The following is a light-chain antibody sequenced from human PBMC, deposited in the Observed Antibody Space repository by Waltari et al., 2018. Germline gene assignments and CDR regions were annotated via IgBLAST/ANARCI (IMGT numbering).Light chain of an antibody. V-gene: IGKV3-11*01. CDR1: QSVSTY. Sequence: EIVLTQSQATLSLSPGERATLSCRASQSVSTYLAWYQQKPGQAPRLLIYDASNRAAGIPARFSGSGSGTDFTLTISSLEPEDFAVYYCQQRISWPLIAFGPGTKVEI. CDR2: DAS. CDR3: QQRISWPLIA. J-gene: IGKJ3*01.